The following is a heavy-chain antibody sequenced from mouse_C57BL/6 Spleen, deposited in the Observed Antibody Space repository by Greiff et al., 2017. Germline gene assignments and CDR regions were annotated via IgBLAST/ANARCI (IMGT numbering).Heavy chain of an antibody. J-gene: IGHJ3*01. Sequence: VKLMASDAELVKPGASVTISCKVSGYTFTDHTIHWMKQRPEQGLEWIGYIYPRDGSPKYNEKFKGKATLTADKSSSTAYMQLNSLPSEDSAVYFCARPIYDGYYAWFAYWGQGTLVTVSA. CDR3: ARPIYDGYYAWFAY. D-gene: IGHD2-3*01. CDR2: IYPRDGSP. CDR1: GYTFTDHT. V-gene: IGHV1-78*01.